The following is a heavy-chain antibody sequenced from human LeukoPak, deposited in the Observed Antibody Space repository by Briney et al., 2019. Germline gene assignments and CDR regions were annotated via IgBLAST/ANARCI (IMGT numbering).Heavy chain of an antibody. V-gene: IGHV1-69*06. CDR3: ARADPYSSGWYWGSPYYYYMDV. CDR2: IIPIFGTA. Sequence: SVKVSCKASGYTFTSYAMNWVRQAPGQGLEWMGGIIPIFGTANYAQKFQGRVTITADKSTSTAYMELSSLRSEDTAVYYCARADPYSSGWYWGSPYYYYMDVWGKGTTVTVSS. D-gene: IGHD6-19*01. J-gene: IGHJ6*03. CDR1: GYTFTSYA.